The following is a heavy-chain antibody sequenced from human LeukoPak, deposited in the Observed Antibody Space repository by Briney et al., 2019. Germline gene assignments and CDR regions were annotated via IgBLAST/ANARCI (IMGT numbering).Heavy chain of an antibody. CDR3: ARPPSVGASREGVDAFDI. Sequence: GESLKISCKGSGYSFSSYWIGWVRQMPGQGLEWMGIIYPGDSDTRYSPSFQGQVIISADRSISTAYLQWSSLKASDTAMYYCARPPSVGASREGVDAFDIWGQGTMVTVSS. J-gene: IGHJ3*02. D-gene: IGHD1-26*01. CDR2: IYPGDSDT. V-gene: IGHV5-51*01. CDR1: GYSFSSYW.